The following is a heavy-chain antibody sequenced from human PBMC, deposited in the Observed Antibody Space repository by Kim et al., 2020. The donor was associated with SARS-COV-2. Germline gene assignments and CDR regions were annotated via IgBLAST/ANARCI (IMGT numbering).Heavy chain of an antibody. J-gene: IGHJ6*02. CDR2: IYSGGST. CDR1: GFTVSSNY. D-gene: IGHD2-15*01. V-gene: IGHV3-53*01. CDR3: ARKTPPYYYYGMDV. Sequence: GGSLRLSCAASGFTVSSNYMSWVRQAPGKGLEWVSVIYSGGSTYYADSVKGRFTISRDNSKNTLYLQMNSLRAEDTAVYYCARKTPPYYYYGMDVWGQGTTVTVSS.